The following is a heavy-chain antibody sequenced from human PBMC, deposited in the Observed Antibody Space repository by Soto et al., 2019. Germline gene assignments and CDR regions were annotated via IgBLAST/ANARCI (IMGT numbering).Heavy chain of an antibody. CDR1: GGTFSSYA. V-gene: IGHV1-69*01. CDR2: IIPIFGTS. J-gene: IGHJ5*02. Sequence: QVQLGQSWAEVNNPGSSVKVSCKASGGTFSSYAISWVRQAPGQGLEWMGGIIPIFGTSNYAQKFQGRVTITADESTSTAYMELSSLRSEYTAVYYCARDGGYHAYNLFDPWGQGTLVTVSS. D-gene: IGHD2-2*01. CDR3: ARDGGYHAYNLFDP.